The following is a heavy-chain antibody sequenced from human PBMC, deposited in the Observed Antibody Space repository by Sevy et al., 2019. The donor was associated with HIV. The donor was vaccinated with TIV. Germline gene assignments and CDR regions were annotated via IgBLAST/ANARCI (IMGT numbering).Heavy chain of an antibody. D-gene: IGHD6-19*01. CDR1: GYTFTENF. Sequence: ASVKVSCKASGYTFTENFVHWVRQAPGQGLAWMGRLNPNSGGTDYAQKFQGRVTMTRDTSISTAYMELSGLRFDDTAVYYCARTATSGWGEDYWGQGTLVTVSS. J-gene: IGHJ4*02. V-gene: IGHV1-2*06. CDR2: LNPNSGGT. CDR3: ARTATSGWGEDY.